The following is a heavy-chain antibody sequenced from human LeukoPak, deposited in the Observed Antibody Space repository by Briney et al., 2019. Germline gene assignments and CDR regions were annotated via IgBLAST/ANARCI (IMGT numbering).Heavy chain of an antibody. CDR2: IYTSGST. CDR1: GGSISSGSYY. Sequence: PSETLSLTCTVSGGSISSGSYYWSWIRQPAGKGLEWIGRIYTSGSTNYNLSLKSRVTISVDTSKNQFSLKLSSVTAADTAVYYCARESPLYDSSGYYAYWGQGTLVTVSS. J-gene: IGHJ4*02. CDR3: ARESPLYDSSGYYAY. D-gene: IGHD3-22*01. V-gene: IGHV4-61*02.